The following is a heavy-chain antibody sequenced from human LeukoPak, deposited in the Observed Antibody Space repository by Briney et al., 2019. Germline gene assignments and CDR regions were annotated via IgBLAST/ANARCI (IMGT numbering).Heavy chain of an antibody. V-gene: IGHV3-21*04. CDR3: AREVLRDGYHFDF. CDR1: GFTFSSYS. J-gene: IGHJ4*02. Sequence: PGGSLRLSCAASGFTFSSYSMNWVRQAPGKGLEWVSSISSSSYIYYADSVKGRFTISRDNAKNSLYLQLNSLRAEDTAVYYCAREVLRDGYHFDFRGQGTLVTVSS. CDR2: ISSSSYI. D-gene: IGHD5-24*01.